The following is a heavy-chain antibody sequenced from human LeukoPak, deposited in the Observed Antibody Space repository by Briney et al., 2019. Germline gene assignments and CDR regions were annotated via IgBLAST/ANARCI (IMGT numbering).Heavy chain of an antibody. D-gene: IGHD3-10*01. CDR3: ARGTLLVNP. CDR2: INHSGST. CDR1: GGSFRGYY. Sequence: SETLSLTCAVYGGSFRGYYWSWIRQPPGKGLEWIGEINHSGSTNYNPSLKSRVTISVDTSKNQFSLKLSSVTAADTAVYYCARGTLLVNPWGQGTLVTVSS. V-gene: IGHV4-34*01. J-gene: IGHJ5*02.